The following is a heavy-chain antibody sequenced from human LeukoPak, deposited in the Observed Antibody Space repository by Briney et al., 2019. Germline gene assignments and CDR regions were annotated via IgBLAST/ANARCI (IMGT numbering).Heavy chain of an antibody. J-gene: IGHJ4*02. D-gene: IGHD6-19*01. CDR2: ISSSGSTI. Sequence: PGGSLRLSCAASGFTFSNYWMTWVRQAPGKGLEWVSYISSSGSTIYYADSVKGRFTISRDNAKNSLYLQMNSLRVEDTAVYYCARALAVAGTGYWGQGTLVTVSS. V-gene: IGHV3-48*04. CDR3: ARALAVAGTGY. CDR1: GFTFSNYW.